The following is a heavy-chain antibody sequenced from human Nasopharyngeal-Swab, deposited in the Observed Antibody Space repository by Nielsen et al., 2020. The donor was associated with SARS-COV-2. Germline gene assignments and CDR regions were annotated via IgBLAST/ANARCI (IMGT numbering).Heavy chain of an antibody. CDR1: GSTSSTYG. V-gene: IGHV3-13*01. D-gene: IGHD6-13*01. J-gene: IGHJ4*02. Sequence: GGSLRLSCPASGSTSSTYGIHWVRQATGKGLEWVSAISTAGDTYYQGSVKGRFTISRENAKNSLYLQMNSMRAGDTAVYYWARSADLSSWAFDYWGQGTLVTVSS. CDR2: ISTAGDT. CDR3: ARSADLSSWAFDY.